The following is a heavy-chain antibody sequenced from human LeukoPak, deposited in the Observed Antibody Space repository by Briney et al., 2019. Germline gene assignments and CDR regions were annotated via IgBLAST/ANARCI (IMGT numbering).Heavy chain of an antibody. CDR3: ARDVQLWFDY. CDR1: GFTFSSYG. J-gene: IGHJ5*01. V-gene: IGHV3-33*01. Sequence: PGRSLRLACAASGFTFSSYGMHWVRQAPGKGLEWVAVIWYDGSNKYYADSVKGRFTISRDNSKNTLYLQMNSLRAEDTAVYYCARDVQLWFDYWGQGTLVTVSS. CDR2: IWYDGSNK. D-gene: IGHD5-18*01.